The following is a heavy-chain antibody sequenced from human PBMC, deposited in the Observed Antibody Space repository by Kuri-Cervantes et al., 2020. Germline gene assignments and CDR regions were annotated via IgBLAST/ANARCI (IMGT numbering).Heavy chain of an antibody. V-gene: IGHV3-9*01. CDR3: AKDSGSSGYFAESDY. D-gene: IGHD3-22*01. J-gene: IGHJ4*02. CDR1: GFTFDDYA. CDR2: ISWNSGSI. Sequence: SLKISCAASGFTFDDYAMHWVRQAPGKGLEWVSGISWNSGSIGYADPVKGRFTISRDNAKNYLYLQMNSLTADDTALYYCAKDSGSSGYFAESDYWGQGTLVTVSS.